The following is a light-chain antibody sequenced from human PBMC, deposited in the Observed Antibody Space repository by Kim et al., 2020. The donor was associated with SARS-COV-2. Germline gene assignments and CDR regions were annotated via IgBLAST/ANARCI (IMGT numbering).Light chain of an antibody. J-gene: IGLJ3*02. Sequence: QLVLTQSPSASASLGASVRLTCTLSSGHSTYAIAWHQQQPGKGPRYLMKVKSDGSHTKGDGIPDRFSGSTSGAERYLTISSLQSEDEADYYCQTWGTGIVVFGGGTQLTVL. CDR1: SGHSTYA. CDR3: QTWGTGIVV. V-gene: IGLV4-69*01. CDR2: VKSDGSH.